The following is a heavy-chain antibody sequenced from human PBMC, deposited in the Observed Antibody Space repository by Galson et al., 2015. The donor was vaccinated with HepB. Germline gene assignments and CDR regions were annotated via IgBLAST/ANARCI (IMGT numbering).Heavy chain of an antibody. CDR1: GFTFSSYS. D-gene: IGHD3-10*01. Sequence: SLRLSCAASGFTFSSYSMNWVRQAPGKGLEWVSYISSSSSTIYYANSVKGRFTISRDNAKNSLYLQMNSLRAEDTAVYYCARNQYYYGSGSYYKAGYYYGMDVWGQGTTVTVSS. V-gene: IGHV3-48*01. CDR2: ISSSSSTI. CDR3: ARNQYYYGSGSYYKAGYYYGMDV. J-gene: IGHJ6*02.